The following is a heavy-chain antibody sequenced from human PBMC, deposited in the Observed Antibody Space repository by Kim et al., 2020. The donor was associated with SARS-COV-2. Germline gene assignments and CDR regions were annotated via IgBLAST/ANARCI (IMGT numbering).Heavy chain of an antibody. V-gene: IGHV3-23*01. J-gene: IGHJ4*02. D-gene: IGHD6-19*01. Sequence: GGSLRLSCAASGFTFSSYAMSWVRQAPGKGLEWVSAISGSGGSTYYADSVKGRFTISRDNSKNTLYLQMNSLRAEDTAVYYCAKSPFVATISFLINSAVAGTNRPGGLYYFDYWGQGTLVTVSS. CDR3: AKSPFVATISFLINSAVAGTNRPGGLYYFDY. CDR2: ISGSGGST. CDR1: GFTFSSYA.